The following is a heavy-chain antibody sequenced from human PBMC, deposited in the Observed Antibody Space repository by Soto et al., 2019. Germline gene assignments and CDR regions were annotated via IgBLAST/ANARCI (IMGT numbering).Heavy chain of an antibody. D-gene: IGHD1-1*01. Sequence: GGSLRLSCAASGFTFTSYAMRWVRQPPGKGRERVLAVIGSGGSTYYTDSVKGRFTISRDNSKNTLSLQMNSLRAEDTAVYYFAKDFSPAQVRKYEGMDDWGQGTTVTVSS. CDR1: GFTFTSYA. CDR3: AKDFSPAQVRKYEGMDD. J-gene: IGHJ6*02. V-gene: IGHV3-23*01. CDR2: VIGSGGST.